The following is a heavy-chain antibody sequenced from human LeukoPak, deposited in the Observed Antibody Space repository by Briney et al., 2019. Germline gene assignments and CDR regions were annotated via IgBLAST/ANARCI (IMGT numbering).Heavy chain of an antibody. V-gene: IGHV1-69*13. CDR3: AIPAPGYCSSTSCYTSRGNYYYGMDV. CDR2: IIPISGTA. CDR1: GGTFSSYA. J-gene: IGHJ6*02. D-gene: IGHD2-2*02. Sequence: ASVKVSCKASGGTFSSYAISWVRQAPGQGLEWMGGIIPISGTANYAQKFQGRVTITADESTSTAYMELSSLRSEDTAVYYCAIPAPGYCSSTSCYTSRGNYYYGMDVWGQGTTVTVSS.